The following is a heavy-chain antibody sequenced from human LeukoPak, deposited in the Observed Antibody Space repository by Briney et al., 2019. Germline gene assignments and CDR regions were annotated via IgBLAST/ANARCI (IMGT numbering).Heavy chain of an antibody. V-gene: IGHV4-34*01. J-gene: IGHJ4*02. CDR3: ARIWFGLRRLYYFDY. CDR2: INHSGST. Sequence: PSETLSLTCDVYGGSFSGYYWNWIRQSPGKGLEWIGEINHSGSTNYNPSLKSRVTISVDTSKNQFFLKLSSVTAADTAVYYCARIWFGLRRLYYFDYWGQGTLVTVSS. D-gene: IGHD3-10*01. CDR1: GGSFSGYY.